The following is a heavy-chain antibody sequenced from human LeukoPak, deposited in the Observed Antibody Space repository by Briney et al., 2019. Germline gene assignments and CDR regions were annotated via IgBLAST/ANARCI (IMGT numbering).Heavy chain of an antibody. Sequence: EASVKVSCKVSGGTSSSYAISWVRQAPGQGLEWMGGIIPIFGTANYAQKFQGRVTITADESTSTAYMELSSLRSEDTAVYYCARGWELSLYNWFDPWGQGTLVTVSS. J-gene: IGHJ5*02. CDR3: ARGWELSLYNWFDP. D-gene: IGHD1-26*01. V-gene: IGHV1-69*13. CDR2: IIPIFGTA. CDR1: GGTSSSYA.